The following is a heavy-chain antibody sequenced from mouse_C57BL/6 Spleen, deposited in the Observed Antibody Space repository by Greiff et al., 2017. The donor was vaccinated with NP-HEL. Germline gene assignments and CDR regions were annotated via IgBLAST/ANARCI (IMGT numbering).Heavy chain of an antibody. V-gene: IGHV1-82*01. D-gene: IGHD2-4*01. J-gene: IGHJ3*01. CDR3: AREYDYAWFAY. CDR1: GYAFSSSW. Sequence: VKLMESGPELVKPGASVKISCKASGYAFSSSWMNWVKQRPGKGLEWIGRIYPGDGDTNYNGKFKGKATLTADKSSSTAYMQLSSLTSEDSVVYFCAREYDYAWFAYWGQGTLVTVSA. CDR2: IYPGDGDT.